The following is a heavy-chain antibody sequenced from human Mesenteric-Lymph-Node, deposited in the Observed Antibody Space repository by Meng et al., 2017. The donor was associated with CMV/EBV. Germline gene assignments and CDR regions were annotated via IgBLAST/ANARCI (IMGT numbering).Heavy chain of an antibody. CDR2: IYSGGST. CDR1: GFTVSSHY. D-gene: IGHD6-6*01. V-gene: IGHV3-53*01. J-gene: IGHJ4*02. CDR3: AKDRSSSQLAVNY. Sequence: GESLKISCAASGFTVSSHYMGGVHQAPGKGLEWVSVIYSGGSTYYADAVKGRFTISRDNSKNKLYLQMNSLRAEDTAVYYCAKDRSSSQLAVNYWGQGTLVTVSS.